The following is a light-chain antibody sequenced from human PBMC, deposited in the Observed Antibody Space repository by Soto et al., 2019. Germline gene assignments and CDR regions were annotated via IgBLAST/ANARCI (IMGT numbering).Light chain of an antibody. CDR2: DAS. CDR3: LQYNSYPYT. Sequence: DIQMTLSPSTLSASVGDRVTITCRASQSISSWLAWYQQKPGKAPKVLIYDASSLKSGVPSRFSGSGSGTEFTLSVSSLQPDDFATYYCLQYNSYPYTFGQGTSLEIK. V-gene: IGKV1-5*01. J-gene: IGKJ2*01. CDR1: QSISSW.